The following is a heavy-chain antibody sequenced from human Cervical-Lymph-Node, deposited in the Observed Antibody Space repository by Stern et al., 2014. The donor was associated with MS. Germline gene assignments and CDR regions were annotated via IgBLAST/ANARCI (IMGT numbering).Heavy chain of an antibody. CDR1: GFIFSSYA. CDR3: ARDTCRGGGCYFRY. J-gene: IGHJ4*02. CDR2: LSNEGSKQ. V-gene: IGHV3-30-3*01. Sequence: VQLLESGGGVVQPGRSLRLSCAASGFIFSSYAMHWVRPAPGKGLDWVAFLSNEGSKQFYADSVKGRFTISRDNSNNTLYLQMNSLRPEDTAVYYCARDTCRGGGCYFRYWGQGILITVSS. D-gene: IGHD2-15*01.